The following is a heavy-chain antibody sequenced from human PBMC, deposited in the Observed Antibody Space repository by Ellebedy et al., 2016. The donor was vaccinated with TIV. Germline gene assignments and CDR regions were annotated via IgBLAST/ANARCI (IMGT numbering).Heavy chain of an antibody. CDR3: ARAVLRYFDWLSPFDY. D-gene: IGHD3-9*01. J-gene: IGHJ4*02. V-gene: IGHV4-34*01. CDR2: INHSGST. Sequence: SETLSLTCAVYGGSFSGYYWSWIRQPPGKGLEWIGEINHSGSTNYNPSLKSRVTISVDTSKNQFSLKLSSVTAADTAVYYCARAVLRYFDWLSPFDYWGQGTLVTASS. CDR1: GGSFSGYY.